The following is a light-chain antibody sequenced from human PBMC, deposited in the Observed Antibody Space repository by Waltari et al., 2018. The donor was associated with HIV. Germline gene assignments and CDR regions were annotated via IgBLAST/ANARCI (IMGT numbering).Light chain of an antibody. CDR1: QGVGSN. V-gene: IGKV3-15*01. J-gene: IGKJ2*01. CDR2: GAD. Sequence: DIVITQSPAILSVSPGERLTLSCRASQGVGSNLAWYQQKVGKAPRLLIYGADTRAAEIPVRFSGSGSGTDFTLTIDSLQSEDFATYYCQQYNIRPRGNTFGQGTKLQIK. CDR3: QQYNIRPRGNT.